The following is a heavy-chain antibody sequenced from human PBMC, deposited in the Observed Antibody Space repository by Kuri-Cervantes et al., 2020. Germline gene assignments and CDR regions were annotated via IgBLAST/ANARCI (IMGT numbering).Heavy chain of an antibody. Sequence: ASVKVSCKASGYTFTSYGISWVRQAPGQGLEWMGWISAYNGNTNYAQKLQGRVTMTTDTSTSTAYMELRSLRSDDTAVYYCAREFGRPAQWFREEKAFDIWGQGTMVTVSS. J-gene: IGHJ3*02. CDR1: GYTFTSYG. CDR2: ISAYNGNT. V-gene: IGHV1-18*01. D-gene: IGHD3-10*01. CDR3: AREFGRPAQWFREEKAFDI.